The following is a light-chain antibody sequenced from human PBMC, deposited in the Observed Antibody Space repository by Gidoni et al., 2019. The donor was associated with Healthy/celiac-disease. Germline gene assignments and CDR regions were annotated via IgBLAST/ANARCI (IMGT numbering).Light chain of an antibody. Sequence: DIQMTQSPSSLSASVGDRVTITCQASQDISNYLNWYQQKPGKAPKLLIYDASNLETGVPSRFSGRGSGTDFTFTISSLQPEDIATYYWQQYDNLPATFGGGTKVEIK. J-gene: IGKJ4*01. V-gene: IGKV1-33*01. CDR2: DAS. CDR3: QQYDNLPAT. CDR1: QDISNY.